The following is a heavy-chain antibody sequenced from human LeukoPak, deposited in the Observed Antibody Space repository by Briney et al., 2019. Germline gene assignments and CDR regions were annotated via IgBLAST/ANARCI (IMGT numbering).Heavy chain of an antibody. CDR2: IYYSGST. CDR3: ARRTITILSLDAFDI. J-gene: IGHJ3*02. Sequence: PSETLSLTCTVSGGSISSSSYYWGWIRQPPGKGLEWIGSIYYSGSTYYNPSLKSRVTISVDTSKNQFSLKLSSVTAADTAVYYCARRTITILSLDAFDIWGQGTMVTVSS. V-gene: IGHV4-39*01. CDR1: GGSISSSSYY. D-gene: IGHD3-3*01.